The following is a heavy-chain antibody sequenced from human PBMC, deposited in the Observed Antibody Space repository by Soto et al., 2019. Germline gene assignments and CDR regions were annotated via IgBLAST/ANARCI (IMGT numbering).Heavy chain of an antibody. J-gene: IGHJ6*02. CDR3: ARGGGGSYCSSTSCYSDYYYGMDV. CDR1: GYTFTGYY. Sequence: ASVKVSCKASGYTFTGYYMHWVRQAPGQGLEWVGWINPNSGGTNYAQKFQGWVTMTRDTSISTAYMELSRLRSDDTAVYYCARGGGGSYCSSTSCYSDYYYGMDVWGQGTTVTVSS. V-gene: IGHV1-2*04. D-gene: IGHD2-2*01. CDR2: INPNSGGT.